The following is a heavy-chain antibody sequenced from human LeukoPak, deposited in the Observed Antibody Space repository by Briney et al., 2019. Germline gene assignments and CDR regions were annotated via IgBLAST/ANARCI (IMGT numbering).Heavy chain of an antibody. CDR1: GFTFSSFS. D-gene: IGHD6-19*01. Sequence: PGGSLRLSCAASGFTFSSFSMTWVRQAPGKGLEWVSYISSRSTTIHYADSVEGRFTISRDNVENSLFLQMNSLRAEDTAVYYCARAYSSGWYYFDSWGQGTLVTVSS. J-gene: IGHJ4*02. V-gene: IGHV3-48*01. CDR3: ARAYSSGWYYFDS. CDR2: ISSRSTTI.